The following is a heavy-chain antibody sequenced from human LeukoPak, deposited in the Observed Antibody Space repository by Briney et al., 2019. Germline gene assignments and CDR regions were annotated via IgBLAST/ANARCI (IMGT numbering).Heavy chain of an antibody. V-gene: IGHV4-34*01. CDR3: ARDRRFGDYLDAFDI. CDR1: GGSFSGYY. J-gene: IGHJ3*02. D-gene: IGHD4-17*01. CDR2: INHSGST. Sequence: PSETLSLTCAVYGGSFSGYYWSWIRQPPGKGLEWIGEINHSGSTNYNPSLKSRVTISVDTSKNQFSLKLSSVTAADTAVYYCARDRRFGDYLDAFDIWGQGTMVTVSS.